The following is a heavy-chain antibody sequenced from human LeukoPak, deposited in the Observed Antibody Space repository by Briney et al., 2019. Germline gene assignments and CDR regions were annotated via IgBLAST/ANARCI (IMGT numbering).Heavy chain of an antibody. CDR3: ASDIVVVPAAIMGYYYYYMDV. CDR1: GGTFSSYA. Sequence: ASVKVSCKASGGTFSSYAIRWVRQAPGQGLEWMGGIIPIFGTANYAQKFQGRVTITADESTSTAYMELSSLRSEDTAVYYCASDIVVVPAAIMGYYYYYMDVWGKGTTVTVSS. J-gene: IGHJ6*03. V-gene: IGHV1-69*01. CDR2: IIPIFGTA. D-gene: IGHD2-2*02.